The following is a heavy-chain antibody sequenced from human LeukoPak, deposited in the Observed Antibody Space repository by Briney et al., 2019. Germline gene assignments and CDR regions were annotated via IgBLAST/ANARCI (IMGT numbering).Heavy chain of an antibody. Sequence: GGSLRLSCAASGFNVSKNYMSWVRQAPGKGLEWVSVIYSAGTTYYADSVRGRFTISREKSKNTLRLQMNSLRAEDTAVYFCVRDLAPLLWFGEPREVWGKGTTVTVSS. J-gene: IGHJ6*04. CDR2: IYSAGTT. CDR1: GFNVSKNY. V-gene: IGHV3-53*01. CDR3: VRDLAPLLWFGEPREV. D-gene: IGHD3-10*01.